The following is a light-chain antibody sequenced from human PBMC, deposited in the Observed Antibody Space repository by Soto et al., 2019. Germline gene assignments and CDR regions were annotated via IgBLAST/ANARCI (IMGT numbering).Light chain of an antibody. CDR1: SSDVGGYNY. Sequence: QSALTQPASVSGSPGQSITISCTGTSSDVGGYNYVSWYQQHPGKAPKLMIHEVSNRPSGVSNRFSGSKSGNTASLTISGLQAEDEDDYYCSSYTSTSTLLVFGTGTKLTVL. CDR3: SSYTSTSTLLV. CDR2: EVS. V-gene: IGLV2-14*01. J-gene: IGLJ1*01.